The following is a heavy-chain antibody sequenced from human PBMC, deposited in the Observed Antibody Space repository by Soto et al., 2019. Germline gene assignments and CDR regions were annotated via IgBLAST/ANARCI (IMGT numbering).Heavy chain of an antibody. J-gene: IGHJ4*02. CDR2: IWYDGSNK. V-gene: IGHV3-33*01. D-gene: IGHD3-22*01. CDR3: ARDYDSSGYPRYYFDY. Sequence: PGGSLRLSCAASGFTFSSYGMHWVRQAPGKGLEWVAVIWYDGSNKYYADSVKGRFTISRENSKNTLYLQMNSLRAEDTAVYYCARDYDSSGYPRYYFDYWGQGTLVTVSS. CDR1: GFTFSSYG.